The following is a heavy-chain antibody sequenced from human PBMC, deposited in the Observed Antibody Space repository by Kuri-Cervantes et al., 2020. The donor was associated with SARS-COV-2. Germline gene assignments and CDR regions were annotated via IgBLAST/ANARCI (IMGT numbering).Heavy chain of an antibody. CDR3: ARDENYSSSWYADYYYYYGMDV. CDR1: GFTFSSYS. D-gene: IGHD6-13*01. CDR2: ISYDGSNK. V-gene: IGHV3-30*03. Sequence: GESLKISCAASGFTFSSYSMNWVRQAPGKGLEWVAVISYDGSNKYYADSVKGRFTISRDNSKNTLYLQMNSLRAEDTAVYYCARDENYSSSWYADYYYYYGMDVWGQGTTVTVSS. J-gene: IGHJ6*02.